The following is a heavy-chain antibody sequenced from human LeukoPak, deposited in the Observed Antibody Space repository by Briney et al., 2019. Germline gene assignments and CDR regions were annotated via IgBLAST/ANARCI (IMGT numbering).Heavy chain of an antibody. V-gene: IGHV3-23*01. J-gene: IGHJ4*02. Sequence: PGGSLRLSCAASGFTFGHYAMSWVRQAPGKGQEWVAAISGDHATYDTDSLRGRFTISRDNSKNTLYLQMNGLTAEDTAVYYCAKDTAGVRGNFLFEYWGQGTLVTVSS. CDR1: GFTFGHYA. CDR3: AKDTAGVRGNFLFEY. D-gene: IGHD2-8*02. CDR2: ISGDHAT.